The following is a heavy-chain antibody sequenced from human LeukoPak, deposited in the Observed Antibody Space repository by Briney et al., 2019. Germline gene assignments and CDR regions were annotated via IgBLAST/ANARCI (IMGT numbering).Heavy chain of an antibody. CDR2: INPSGGST. CDR1: GYTFTSYY. CDR3: ARVDPIVGATHDAFDI. V-gene: IGHV1-46*01. J-gene: IGHJ3*02. D-gene: IGHD1-26*01. Sequence: GASVKVSCKASGYTFTSYYMHWVRQAPGQGLEWMGIINPSGGSTSYAQKFQGRVTMTRDMSTSTVYMELSSLRSEDTAVYYCARVDPIVGATHDAFDIWGQGTMVTVSS.